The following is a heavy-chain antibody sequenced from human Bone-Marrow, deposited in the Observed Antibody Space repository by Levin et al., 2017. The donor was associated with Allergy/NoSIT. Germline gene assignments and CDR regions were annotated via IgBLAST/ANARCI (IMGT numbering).Heavy chain of an antibody. V-gene: IGHV3-23*01. CDR3: AKDTSSYNWYFDF. CDR2: IGASGGTT. Sequence: AGGSLRLSCAASGFTFSSYAMSWVRQAPGKGLEWVSAIGASGGTTYYADSVKGRFTISRDNSKNTLYLQMSSLRDEDTALYYCAKDTSSYNWYFDFWGRGTPVTVSS. J-gene: IGHJ2*01. CDR1: GFTFSSYA. D-gene: IGHD6-6*01.